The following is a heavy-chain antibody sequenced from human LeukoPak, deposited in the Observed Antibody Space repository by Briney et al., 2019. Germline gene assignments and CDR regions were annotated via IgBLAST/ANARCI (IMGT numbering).Heavy chain of an antibody. Sequence: PGGSLRLSCAASGFSFSTYWMGWVRQAPGKGLEGVANINRDGSEMYYVDSVRGRFTISRDNAKNSLDLQMNSLRAEDTAIYYCARTYPGIAKAGTFDYWGQGTLVTVSS. V-gene: IGHV3-7*01. J-gene: IGHJ4*02. CDR1: GFSFSTYW. D-gene: IGHD6-19*01. CDR3: ARTYPGIAKAGTFDY. CDR2: INRDGSEM.